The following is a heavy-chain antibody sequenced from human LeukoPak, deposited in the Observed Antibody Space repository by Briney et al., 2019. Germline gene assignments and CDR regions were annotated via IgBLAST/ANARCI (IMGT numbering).Heavy chain of an antibody. CDR1: GFTFSSYA. V-gene: IGHV3-23*01. Sequence: GGSLRLSCAASGFTFSSYAMSWVRQAPGKGLEWVSAISGSGGSTYYADSVKGRFTISRDNSKNTLYLQMNSLRAEDTAVYYCAKRALLGCGELYYFDYWGQGTLVTVSS. CDR3: AKRALLGCGELYYFDY. CDR2: ISGSGGST. J-gene: IGHJ4*02. D-gene: IGHD3-10*01.